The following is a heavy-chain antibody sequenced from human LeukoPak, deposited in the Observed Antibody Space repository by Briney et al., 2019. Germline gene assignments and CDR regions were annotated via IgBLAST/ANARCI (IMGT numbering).Heavy chain of an antibody. Sequence: SETLSLTCTVSGDSFSSHYWTWMRQPPGKGLEWIGEINHSGSTNYNPSLKSRVTISVDTSKNQFSLKLSSVTAADTAVYYCARGPYYDILTGVLYYYMDVWGKGTTVTVSS. CDR2: INHSGST. D-gene: IGHD3-9*01. CDR3: ARGPYYDILTGVLYYYMDV. V-gene: IGHV4-34*01. J-gene: IGHJ6*03. CDR1: GDSFSSHY.